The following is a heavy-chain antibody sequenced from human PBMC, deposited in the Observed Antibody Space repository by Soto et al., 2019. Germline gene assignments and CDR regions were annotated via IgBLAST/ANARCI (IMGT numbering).Heavy chain of an antibody. Sequence: SETLSLTCAVSGGSISSGGYSWSWIRQPPGKGLEWIGSIYYSGSTYYNPSLKSRVTVSVDTSKNQFSLKLSSVTAADTAVYYCARHPSDFWFDPGAREPWSPSPQ. J-gene: IGHJ5*02. CDR2: IYYSGST. V-gene: IGHV4-30-2*03. D-gene: IGHD2-21*02. CDR3: ARHPSDFWFDP. CDR1: GGSISSGGYS.